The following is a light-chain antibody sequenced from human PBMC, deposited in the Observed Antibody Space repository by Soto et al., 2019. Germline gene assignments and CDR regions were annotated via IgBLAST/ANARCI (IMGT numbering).Light chain of an antibody. V-gene: IGLV6-57*01. Sequence: NFMLTQPHSVSESPGKTVTISCTRSSGSIASKYVQWYQQRPGSSPTTVIYEDNQRPSGVPDRFSGAIDRSSNSASLTISGLKTEDEAEYYCQSYDGTNRVFGGGTQLTVL. CDR3: QSYDGTNRV. J-gene: IGLJ3*02. CDR1: SGSIASKY. CDR2: EDN.